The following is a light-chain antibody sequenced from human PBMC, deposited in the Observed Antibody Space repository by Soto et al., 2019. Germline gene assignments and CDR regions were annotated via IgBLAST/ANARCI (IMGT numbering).Light chain of an antibody. V-gene: IGLV1-44*01. CDR3: AAWDDSLNGVV. CDR2: SNN. CDR1: SSNIGSKT. Sequence: QSVLTQPPSASGTPGQRVTISCFGSSSNIGSKTVNWYQQLPGTAPKLLIYSNNQRPSGVPDRFSGSKSGTSASLAISGLQSEDEADYYCAAWDDSLNGVVFGGGTQLTVL. J-gene: IGLJ2*01.